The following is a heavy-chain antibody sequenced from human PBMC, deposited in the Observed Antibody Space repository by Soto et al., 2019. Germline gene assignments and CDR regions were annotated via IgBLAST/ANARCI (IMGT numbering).Heavy chain of an antibody. CDR3: ASDTAELIGYSSGWYGSPPAFDI. Sequence: ASVKVSCKASGYTFTSYGISWVRRDPGQGLEWMGWISAYNGNTNYAQKPQGRVTMTTDTSTSTAYMGLRSLRSDDTAVYYCASDTAELIGYSSGWYGSPPAFDIWGQGTMVTVSS. D-gene: IGHD6-19*01. J-gene: IGHJ3*02. CDR1: GYTFTSYG. CDR2: ISAYNGNT. V-gene: IGHV1-18*04.